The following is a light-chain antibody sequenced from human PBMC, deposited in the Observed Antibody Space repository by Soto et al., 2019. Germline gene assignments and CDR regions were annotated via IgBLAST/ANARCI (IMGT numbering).Light chain of an antibody. Sequence: QSALTQPASVSGSPEQSITISCTGTSSDVGGYNFVSWYQQHPGKAPKLMIYEVSNRPSGVSNRFSGSKSGNTASLTISGLQAEDEADYYCSSYTRRSSTYVFGNGTKVTV. CDR1: SSDVGGYNF. V-gene: IGLV2-14*01. CDR2: EVS. CDR3: SSYTRRSSTYV. J-gene: IGLJ1*01.